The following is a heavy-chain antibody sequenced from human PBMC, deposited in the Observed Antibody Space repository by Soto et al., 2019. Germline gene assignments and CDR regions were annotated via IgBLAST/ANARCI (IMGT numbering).Heavy chain of an antibody. V-gene: IGHV1-69*01. Sequence: QVQLVQSGAEVKKPGSSVKVSCKASGGTFSSYAISWVRQAPGQGLEWMGGIIPIFGTANYAQKFQGRVTITADESTSTAYMELSSLRSEDTAVYYCASFQGSSSSNYYYYGMDVCGQGTTVTVSS. J-gene: IGHJ6*02. CDR1: GGTFSSYA. CDR3: ASFQGSSSSNYYYYGMDV. D-gene: IGHD6-6*01. CDR2: IIPIFGTA.